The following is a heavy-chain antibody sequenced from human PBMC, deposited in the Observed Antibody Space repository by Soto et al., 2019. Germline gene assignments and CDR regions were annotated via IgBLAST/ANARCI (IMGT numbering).Heavy chain of an antibody. CDR3: ARDSRDKSYASAAYFYGLDV. D-gene: IGHD3-22*01. Sequence: QVQLVESGGGVVQPGRPLRLSCTTSGFSFSDYRMHWVRQAPGKGLEWVAIIWFDGSNKYYSDSLKGRFTITRDNTKNTVYLQMNSLRADDTAVYYSARDSRDKSYASAAYFYGLDVWGQGATVIVSS. J-gene: IGHJ6*02. V-gene: IGHV3-33*01. CDR2: IWFDGSNK. CDR1: GFSFSDYR.